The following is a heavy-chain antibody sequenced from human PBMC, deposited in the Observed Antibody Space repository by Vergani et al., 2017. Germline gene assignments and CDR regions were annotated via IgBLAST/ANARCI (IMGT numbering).Heavy chain of an antibody. D-gene: IGHD6-13*01. V-gene: IGHV3-23*01. CDR2: ISGSGGST. CDR3: ARGWEQQLVPVSYYGMDV. J-gene: IGHJ6*02. Sequence: EVQLLESGGALFHLGGSLSLSCAASGFPFSSYAMSWVRQAPGKGLEWVSAISGSGGSTYYADSVKGRFTISRDNSKNTLYLQRNSLRAEDTAVYYCARGWEQQLVPVSYYGMDVWGQGTTVTVSS. CDR1: GFPFSSYA.